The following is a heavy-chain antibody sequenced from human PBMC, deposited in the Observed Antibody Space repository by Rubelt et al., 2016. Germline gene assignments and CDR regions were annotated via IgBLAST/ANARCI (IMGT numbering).Heavy chain of an antibody. D-gene: IGHD6-13*01. Sequence: QLQLQESGPGLVKPSETLSLTCTVSGGSISSNSYYWGWIRQPPGKGLEWIGSIYYSGSTYYNPSLKSRVTISLDTSKNQFSLKLISVTAADTAVYYCARGVKESSSWYTTWGQGTLVTVSS. J-gene: IGHJ5*02. V-gene: IGHV4-39*07. CDR1: GGSISSNSYY. CDR2: IYYSGST. CDR3: ARGVKESSSWYTT.